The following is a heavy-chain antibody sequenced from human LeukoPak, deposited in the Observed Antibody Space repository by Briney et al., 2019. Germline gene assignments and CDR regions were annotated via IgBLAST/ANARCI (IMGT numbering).Heavy chain of an antibody. Sequence: GGSLRLSCAASGFTFSSYTMNWVRKAPGKGLEWVSSISSSSSYIYYADSVKGRFTISRDNAKNSLYLQMNSLRAEDTAVYYCARVSRSGDWNYDYWGQGTLVTVSS. D-gene: IGHD1-1*01. J-gene: IGHJ4*02. CDR2: ISSSSSYI. V-gene: IGHV3-21*01. CDR3: ARVSRSGDWNYDY. CDR1: GFTFSSYT.